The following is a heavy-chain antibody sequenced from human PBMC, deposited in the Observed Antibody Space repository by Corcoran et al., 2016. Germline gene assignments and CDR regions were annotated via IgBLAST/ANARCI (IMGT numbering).Heavy chain of an antibody. Sequence: EVQLVQSGAEVKKPGESLRISCKGSGYSFTNYWIGWVRQMPGKGLEWMGFMFPGDSDTRYGPSFQGQVTISADKSITTAYLQWSSLKASDTAMYYSARWPVTGDSSRPDYWGQGTLVTVSS. D-gene: IGHD6-19*01. CDR1: GYSFTNYW. V-gene: IGHV5-51*01. CDR2: MFPGDSDT. CDR3: ARWPVTGDSSRPDY. J-gene: IGHJ4*02.